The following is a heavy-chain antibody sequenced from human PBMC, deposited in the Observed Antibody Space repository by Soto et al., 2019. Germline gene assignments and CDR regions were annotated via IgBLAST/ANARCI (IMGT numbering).Heavy chain of an antibody. CDR1: GFSLSNARMG. CDR3: ARTYSSSWSYFDY. Sequence: QVTLKESGPALVKPAATLTLTCTVSGFSLSNARMGVSWIRQPPGKALEWLAHIFSNDEKSYSTSLKSRLTISQDTSKSQVVLTMTNMDPVDTATYYCARTYSSSWSYFDYWGQGALVTVSS. CDR2: IFSNDEK. D-gene: IGHD6-13*01. V-gene: IGHV2-26*01. J-gene: IGHJ4*02.